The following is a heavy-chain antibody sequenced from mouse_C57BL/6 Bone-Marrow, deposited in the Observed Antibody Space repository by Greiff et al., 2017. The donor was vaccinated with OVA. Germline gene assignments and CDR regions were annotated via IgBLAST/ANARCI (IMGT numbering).Heavy chain of an antibody. V-gene: IGHV1-81*01. D-gene: IGHD3-2*02. Sequence: QVQLKQSGAELARPGASVKLSCKASGYTFTSSGISWVQQRTGQGLEWIGAIYPRSGNTYYNENVKGKATLTSDKSSSTAYMELRSLTSEDAAVYFCARQLRLRYYAMDYWGQGTSVTVSS. CDR3: ARQLRLRYYAMDY. CDR1: GYTFTSSG. CDR2: IYPRSGNT. J-gene: IGHJ4*01.